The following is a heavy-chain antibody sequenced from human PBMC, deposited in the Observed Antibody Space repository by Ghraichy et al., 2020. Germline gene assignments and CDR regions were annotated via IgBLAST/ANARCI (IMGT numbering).Heavy chain of an antibody. Sequence: SQTLSLTCTVSGGSISSHYWSWIRQPPGKGLEWIGYIYFNGNTNYNPSLKGRVTMSVDTSKNQFSLNLASVTAADTAVYYCATRVPDTNWYGVFDYWGQGTLVTVSS. CDR1: GGSISSHY. CDR2: IYFNGNT. D-gene: IGHD1-1*01. CDR3: ATRVPDTNWYGVFDY. J-gene: IGHJ4*02. V-gene: IGHV4-59*11.